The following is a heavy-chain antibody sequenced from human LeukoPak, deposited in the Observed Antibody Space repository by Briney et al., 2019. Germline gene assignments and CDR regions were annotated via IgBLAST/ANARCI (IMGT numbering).Heavy chain of an antibody. CDR2: INDIGNT. V-gene: IGHV4-34*01. D-gene: IGHD3-10*01. Sequence: PSETLSLTCAGYGGSFSGYYWSWIRRPPGKGLEWIGEINDIGNTNYDPSLRSRVTISVDTSKNQFSLSLTSATAADTAVYFCARLGSVGYYNYQYMDIWGNGTTVTVSS. CDR1: GGSFSGYY. J-gene: IGHJ6*03. CDR3: ARLGSVGYYNYQYMDI.